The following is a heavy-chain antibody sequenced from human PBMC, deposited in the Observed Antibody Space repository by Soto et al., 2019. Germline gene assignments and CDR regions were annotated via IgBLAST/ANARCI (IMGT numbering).Heavy chain of an antibody. CDR1: GGSVSRSDYY. CDR3: ARGYYESIDSYVGSPIFDY. Sequence: QVQLQESGPGLVKPSQTLSLTCTVSGGSVSRSDYYWSWIRQPPGKGLEWIGYIYSTGKTYYNPSLRSRLTISLDAPSNQFSLRLTSVTATDTAVYYCARGYYESIDSYVGSPIFDYWGQGTLVTVSS. V-gene: IGHV4-30-4*01. J-gene: IGHJ4*02. D-gene: IGHD3-22*01. CDR2: IYSTGKT.